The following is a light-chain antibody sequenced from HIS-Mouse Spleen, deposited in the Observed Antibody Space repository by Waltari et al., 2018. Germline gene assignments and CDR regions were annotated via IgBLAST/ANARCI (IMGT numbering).Light chain of an antibody. CDR1: SSNIGSNY. J-gene: IGLJ2*01. CDR3: AAWDDSLSGVV. Sequence: QSVLTQPPSASGTPGQRVTISCSGSSSNIGSNYVYWYQQLPGTAPKLLIYRNKQRPSGVPDLFSGSKPGTSASLAISGLRSEDEADYYCAAWDDSLSGVVFGGGTKLTVL. V-gene: IGLV1-47*01. CDR2: RNK.